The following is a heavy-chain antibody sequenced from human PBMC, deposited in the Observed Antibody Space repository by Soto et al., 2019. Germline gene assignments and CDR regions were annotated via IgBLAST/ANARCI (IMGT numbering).Heavy chain of an antibody. V-gene: IGHV6-1*01. CDR2: TYYRSKWYN. J-gene: IGHJ6*02. Sequence: SHTLSLTCAISGYSVSSNSAAWNLIRQSPSRGLEWLGRTYYRSKWYNDYAVSVKSRITINPDTSKNQFSLQLNSVTPEDTAVYYCARDEVAVAANYYYYYGMDVWGQGTTVTVSS. CDR1: GYSVSSNSAA. D-gene: IGHD6-19*01. CDR3: ARDEVAVAANYYYYYGMDV.